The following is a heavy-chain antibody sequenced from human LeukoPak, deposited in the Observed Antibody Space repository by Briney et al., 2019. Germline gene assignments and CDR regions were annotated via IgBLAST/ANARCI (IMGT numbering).Heavy chain of an antibody. Sequence: SETLSLTCTVSGGSISSYYRSWIRQPPGKGLEWIGYIYYSGSTNYNPSLKSRVTISVDTSKNQFSLKLSSVTAADTAVYYCARVGTHYVWGSYRPYYFDYWGQGTLVTVSS. V-gene: IGHV4-59*01. D-gene: IGHD3-16*02. CDR1: GGSISSYY. J-gene: IGHJ4*02. CDR3: ARVGTHYVWGSYRPYYFDY. CDR2: IYYSGST.